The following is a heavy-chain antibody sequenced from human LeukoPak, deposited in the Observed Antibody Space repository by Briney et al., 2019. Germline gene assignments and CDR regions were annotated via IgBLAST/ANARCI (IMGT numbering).Heavy chain of an antibody. D-gene: IGHD2-15*01. CDR2: ISAYNGNT. CDR3: ASTVSGHTGDYFDY. V-gene: IGHV1-18*01. J-gene: IGHJ4*02. Sequence: ASVKVSCKASGYTFTSYGISWVRQAPGQGLEWMGWISAYNGNTNYAQKLQGRVTMTTDTSTSTAYMELRSLRSDDTAVYYCASTVSGHTGDYFDYWGQGTLVTVSS. CDR1: GYTFTSYG.